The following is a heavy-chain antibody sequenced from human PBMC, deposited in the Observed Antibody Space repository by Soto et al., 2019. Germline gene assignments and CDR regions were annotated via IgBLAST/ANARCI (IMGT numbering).Heavy chain of an antibody. V-gene: IGHV1-46*01. CDR1: GYTFTSYY. D-gene: IGHD3-22*01. Sequence: ASVKVSCKASGYTFTSYYMHWVRQAPGQGLEWMGIINPSGGSTSYAQKFQGRVTMTRDTSTSTVYMELSSLRSEDTAVYYCARGVNDDSSGYYILLFDCWGQGTLVTVSS. CDR3: ARGVNDDSSGYYILLFDC. J-gene: IGHJ4*02. CDR2: INPSGGST.